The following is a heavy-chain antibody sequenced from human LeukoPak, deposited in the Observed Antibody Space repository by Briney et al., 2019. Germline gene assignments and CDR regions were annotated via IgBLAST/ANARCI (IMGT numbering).Heavy chain of an antibody. CDR1: GGSISCSSYY. V-gene: IGHV4-39*01. CDR2: IYYSGST. Sequence: SETLSLTCTVSGGSISCSSYYWGWIRQPPGKGLEWIGSIYYSGSTYYNPSLKSRVTISVDTSKNQFSLKLSSVTAADTAVYYCASQNKNSPITIFGVVIRHFDYWGQGTLVTVSS. D-gene: IGHD3-3*01. J-gene: IGHJ4*02. CDR3: ASQNKNSPITIFGVVIRHFDY.